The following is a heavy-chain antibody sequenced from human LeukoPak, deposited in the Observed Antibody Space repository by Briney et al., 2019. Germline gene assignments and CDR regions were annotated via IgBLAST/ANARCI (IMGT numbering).Heavy chain of an antibody. V-gene: IGHV4-4*02. CDR1: GGSISSSNW. Sequence: SETLSLTCAVSGGSISSSNWWSWVRQPPGKGLEWIGEMYHSGSTNYNPSLKSRVTISVDKSKNQFSLKVNSVTAADTAVYYCAVSTGWYKIDYWGQGTLVTVSS. J-gene: IGHJ4*02. CDR3: AVSTGWYKIDY. D-gene: IGHD6-19*01. CDR2: MYHSGST.